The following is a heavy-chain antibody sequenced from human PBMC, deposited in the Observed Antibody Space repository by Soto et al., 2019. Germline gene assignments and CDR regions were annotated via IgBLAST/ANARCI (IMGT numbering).Heavy chain of an antibody. D-gene: IGHD3-22*01. Sequence: QPWGSLRLSCAASGFTFSSYGIHWCRHSPFKGLEWVAVISYDGSNKYYADSVKGRFTISRDNSKNTLYLQMNSLRAEDTAVYYCAKDFGYYDSSGRILGAFDIWGQGTMVTVSS. V-gene: IGHV3-30*18. J-gene: IGHJ3*02. CDR1: GFTFSSYG. CDR2: ISYDGSNK. CDR3: AKDFGYYDSSGRILGAFDI.